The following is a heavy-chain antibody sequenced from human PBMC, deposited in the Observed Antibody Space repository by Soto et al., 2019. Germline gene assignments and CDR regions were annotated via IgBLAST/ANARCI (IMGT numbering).Heavy chain of an antibody. V-gene: IGHV3-49*03. D-gene: IGHD5-18*01. Sequence: QPGGSLRLSCTASGSTFGDYAMSWFRQAPGKGLEWVGFIRSKAYGGTTEYAASVKGRFTISRDDSKSIAYLQMNSLKTEDTAVYYCTRVDAGKGGYYYYYGMDVWGQGTTVTVSS. CDR2: IRSKAYGGTT. CDR1: GSTFGDYA. CDR3: TRVDAGKGGYYYYYGMDV. J-gene: IGHJ6*02.